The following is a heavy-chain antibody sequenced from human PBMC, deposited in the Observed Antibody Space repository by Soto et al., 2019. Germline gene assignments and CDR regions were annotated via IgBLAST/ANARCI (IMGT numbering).Heavy chain of an antibody. J-gene: IGHJ4*02. D-gene: IGHD3-22*01. CDR1: GGTFSSYA. CDR3: ARLNYYDSSGHNDY. Sequence: SVKVSCKASGGTFSSYAISWVRQAPGQGLEWMGGIIPIFGTANYAQKFQGQVTISADKSISTAYLQWSSLKASDTAMYYCARLNYYDSSGHNDYWGQGTLVTVSS. CDR2: IIPIFGTA. V-gene: IGHV1-69*06.